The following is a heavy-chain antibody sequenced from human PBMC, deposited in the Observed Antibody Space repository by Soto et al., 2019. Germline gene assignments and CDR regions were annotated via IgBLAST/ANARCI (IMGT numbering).Heavy chain of an antibody. CDR3: ARAKRIDSISDGSSGPLPLDY. D-gene: IGHD6-6*01. Sequence: GASVKVSCKASGYTFTGYYMHWVRQAPGQGLEWMGWINPNSGGTNYAQKFQGWVTMTRDTSISTAYMELSRLRSDDTAVYYCARAKRIDSISDGSSGPLPLDYWGQGTLVTVSS. V-gene: IGHV1-2*04. J-gene: IGHJ4*02. CDR2: INPNSGGT. CDR1: GYTFTGYY.